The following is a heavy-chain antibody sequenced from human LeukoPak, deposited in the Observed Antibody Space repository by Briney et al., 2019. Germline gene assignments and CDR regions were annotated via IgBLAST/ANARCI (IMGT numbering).Heavy chain of an antibody. V-gene: IGHV4-59*08. D-gene: IGHD4-17*01. CDR2: IYYSGST. CDR3: ARVRRIGDPFDY. Sequence: SETLSLTCTVSGVSISSYYWNWIRQPPGKGLEWIGYIYYSGSTNYNPSLKSRVTISVDTSKNQFSLKLSFVTAADTAVYYCARVRRIGDPFDYWGQGTVVTVSS. J-gene: IGHJ4*02. CDR1: GVSISSYY.